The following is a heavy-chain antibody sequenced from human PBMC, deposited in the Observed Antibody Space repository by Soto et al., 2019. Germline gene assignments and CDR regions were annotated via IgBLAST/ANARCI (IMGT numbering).Heavy chain of an antibody. V-gene: IGHV4-30-4*01. CDR2: IYYSGSI. D-gene: IGHD3-22*01. J-gene: IGHJ4*02. Sequence: QVQLQESGPGLVKPSQTLSLTCTVSGGSISSGDYYWSWIRQPPGKGLEWIGYIYYSGSIYYNPSLKSRVTISVDTSKNQFSLKLSSVTAADTAVYYCARAIYYYDSSGYPDYWGQGTLVTVSS. CDR3: ARAIYYYDSSGYPDY. CDR1: GGSISSGDYY.